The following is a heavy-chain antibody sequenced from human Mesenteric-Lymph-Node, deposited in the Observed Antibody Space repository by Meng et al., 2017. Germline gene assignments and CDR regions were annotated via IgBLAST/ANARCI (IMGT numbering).Heavy chain of an antibody. V-gene: IGHV3-23*01. J-gene: IGHJ4*02. CDR2: ISGDGGST. CDR3: ARKYSSTWPVVEDRYHFDS. Sequence: GESLKISCVASGFTLSNYGMSWVRQAPGKGLECVSPISGDGGSTNYADSVKGRFTISRDNSQNRLYLQMNSLRAEDTAVYYCARKYSSTWPVVEDRYHFDSWGQGSLVTVSS. D-gene: IGHD6-13*01. CDR1: GFTLSNYG.